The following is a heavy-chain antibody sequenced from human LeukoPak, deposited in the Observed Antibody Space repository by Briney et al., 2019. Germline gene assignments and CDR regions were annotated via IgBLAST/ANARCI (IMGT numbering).Heavy chain of an antibody. CDR2: IYYSGST. CDR1: GHSIRSSSYD. D-gene: IGHD3-22*01. V-gene: IGHV4-39*01. J-gene: IGHJ1*01. CDR3: ASRYYYDTRGYFLH. Sequence: PSETLSLTCTVSGHSIRSSSYDWGWIRQSPEKGLEWIGSIYYSGSTYYSASFKSRVTISVDTSQNQFSLKLRSVTAADRAVYYCASRYYYDTRGYFLHWGQGTLVTVSS.